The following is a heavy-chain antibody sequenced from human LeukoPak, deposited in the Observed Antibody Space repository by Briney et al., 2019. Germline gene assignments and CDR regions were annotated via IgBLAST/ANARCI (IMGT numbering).Heavy chain of an antibody. CDR2: ISYDGSNK. D-gene: IGHD2-15*01. Sequence: VGSLRLSCAASGFTFSSYAMHWVRQAPGKGLEWVAVISYDGSNKYYADSVKGRFTISRDNSKNTLYLQMNSLRAEDTAVYYCARDIRAWGYEGSGFDYWGQGTLVTVSS. V-gene: IGHV3-30-3*01. CDR3: ARDIRAWGYEGSGFDY. CDR1: GFTFSSYA. J-gene: IGHJ4*02.